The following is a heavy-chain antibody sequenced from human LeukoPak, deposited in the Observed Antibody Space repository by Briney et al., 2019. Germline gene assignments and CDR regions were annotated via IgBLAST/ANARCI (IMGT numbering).Heavy chain of an antibody. CDR3: AKEVGGLRSSSRDGDY. J-gene: IGHJ4*02. CDR2: ISGSGGST. Sequence: PGGSLRLSCSASGFTFSSYAMSWVRPASGKGLEWVSAISGSGGSTYYADSVKGRFTISRDNSKNTLYLQMNSLRAEDTAVYYCAKEVGGLRSSSRDGDYWGQGTLVTVSS. D-gene: IGHD6-13*01. V-gene: IGHV3-23*01. CDR1: GFTFSSYA.